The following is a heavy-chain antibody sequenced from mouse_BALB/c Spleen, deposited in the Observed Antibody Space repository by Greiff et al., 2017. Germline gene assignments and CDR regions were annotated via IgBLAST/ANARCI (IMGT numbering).Heavy chain of an antibody. CDR2: ISSGSSTI. CDR3: ARQAPYYAMDY. Sequence: EVKLQESGGGLVQPGGSRKLSCAASGFTFSSFGMHWVRQAPEKGLEWVAYISSGSSTIYYADTVKGRFTISRDNPKNTLFLQMTSLRSEDTAMYYCARQAPYYAMDYWGQGTSVTVSS. CDR1: GFTFSSFG. V-gene: IGHV5-17*02. J-gene: IGHJ4*01.